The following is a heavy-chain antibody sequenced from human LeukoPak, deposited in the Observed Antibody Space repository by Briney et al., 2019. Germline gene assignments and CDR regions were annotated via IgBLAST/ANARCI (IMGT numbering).Heavy chain of an antibody. J-gene: IGHJ6*03. CDR2: ISSSGSTI. CDR1: GFNFRGFF. CDR3: AKGIYYYYYMDV. Sequence: SLRLFCSASGFNFRGFFISWIPQAPGKGLEWVSYISSSGSTIYYADSVKGRFTISRDNAKNSLYLQMNSLRAEDTAVYYCAKGIYYYYYMDVWGKGTTVTVSS. D-gene: IGHD3-10*01. V-gene: IGHV3-11*01.